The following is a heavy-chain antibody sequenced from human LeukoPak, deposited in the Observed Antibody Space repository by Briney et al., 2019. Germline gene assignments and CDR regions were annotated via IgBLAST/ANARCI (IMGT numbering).Heavy chain of an antibody. J-gene: IGHJ3*02. V-gene: IGHV3-21*01. CDR2: ISSSSGYI. CDR3: ARVFNAFDI. CDR1: GFTFSSYS. Sequence: GGSLRLSCAASGFTFSSYSMNWVRQAPGKGLEWVSSISSSSGYIYYADSVNGRFTISRDNAKNSLYLQMNSLRAEDTAVYYCARVFNAFDIWGQGTMVTVSS.